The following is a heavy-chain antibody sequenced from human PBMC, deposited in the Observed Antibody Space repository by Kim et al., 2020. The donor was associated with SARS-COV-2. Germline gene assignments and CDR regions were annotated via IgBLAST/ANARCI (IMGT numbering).Heavy chain of an antibody. J-gene: IGHJ5*02. Sequence: SETLSLTCTVSGDSISNGGYFWSWIRQHPEKGLEWIAYINYNGNNYYNPSLKRRATISVDTSKNQFSLRLSSVTAADTAVYYCARDDKSGYYSGWFDPCGQGSLVTVS. CDR3: ARDDKSGYYSGWFDP. CDR1: GDSISNGGYF. D-gene: IGHD3-3*01. V-gene: IGHV4-31*03. CDR2: INYNGNN.